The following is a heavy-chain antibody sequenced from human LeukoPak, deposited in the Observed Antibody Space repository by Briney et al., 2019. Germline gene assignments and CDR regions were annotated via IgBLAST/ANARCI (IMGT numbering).Heavy chain of an antibody. Sequence: GGSLRLSCAASGFTFSSYAMSWVRQAPGKGLEWVSAISGSGGSTYYADSVKGRFTISRDNSKNTLYLQMNSLRAEDTAVCCCAKDTRSLEWGAFDYWGQETLVTVSS. J-gene: IGHJ4*02. D-gene: IGHD3-3*01. CDR2: ISGSGGST. V-gene: IGHV3-23*01. CDR1: GFTFSSYA. CDR3: AKDTRSLEWGAFDY.